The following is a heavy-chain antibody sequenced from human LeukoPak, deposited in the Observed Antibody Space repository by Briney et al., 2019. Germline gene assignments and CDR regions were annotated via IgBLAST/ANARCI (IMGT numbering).Heavy chain of an antibody. J-gene: IGHJ4*02. CDR3: AKMSGWELENYFFDY. CDR1: GFTFRDYA. V-gene: IGHV3-23*01. D-gene: IGHD1-26*01. Sequence: GGSLRLSCGASGFTFRDYAMSWVRQAPGKGLEWVSTISKSGGWTYYADSVKGRFTVSRDNSKNTLYVQMSSLRAGDTAVYYCAKMSGWELENYFFDYWGQGTLVTVSS. CDR2: ISKSGGWT.